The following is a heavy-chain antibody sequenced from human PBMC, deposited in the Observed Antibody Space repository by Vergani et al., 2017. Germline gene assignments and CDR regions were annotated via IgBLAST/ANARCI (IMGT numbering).Heavy chain of an antibody. CDR1: GGSISSSSYY. CDR2: IYYSGTT. CDR3: ARERRPAVAANWYFDL. D-gene: IGHD2-15*01. Sequence: QLQLQESGSGLVKPSQTLSLTCTVSGGSISSSSYYWGWIRQPPGKGLEWIGSIYYSGTTYQNPSHKSRVTISIDTSKNQFSLKLSSVTAADTAVYYCARERRPAVAANWYFDLWGRGTLVTVSS. V-gene: IGHV4-39*02. J-gene: IGHJ2*01.